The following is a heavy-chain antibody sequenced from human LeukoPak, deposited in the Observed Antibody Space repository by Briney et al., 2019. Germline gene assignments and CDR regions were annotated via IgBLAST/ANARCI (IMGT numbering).Heavy chain of an antibody. V-gene: IGHV3-48*01. D-gene: IGHD3-10*01. Sequence: PGGSLRLSCAASGFTFSNYNMNWVRQAPGKGLEWISYISSSSNTIYYADSVKGRFTISRDNAKNSLYLQMNSLRAEDTAVYYCARDVGSGSPFLWYWGQGTLVTVSS. CDR3: ARDVGSGSPFLWY. CDR1: GFTFSNYN. J-gene: IGHJ4*02. CDR2: ISSSSNTI.